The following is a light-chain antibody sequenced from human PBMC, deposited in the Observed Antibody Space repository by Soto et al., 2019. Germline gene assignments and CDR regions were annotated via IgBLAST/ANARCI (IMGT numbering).Light chain of an antibody. Sequence: IQMTQFPATLTASVGDRVTITCRASQSTANWLAWYQQKPGKAPKVVIYDASSLGSGVPSRFSGSGSGTELTLTISSLQPDDFATYYCQQYTSFPYSFGQGTKVDIK. CDR1: QSTANW. CDR2: DAS. V-gene: IGKV1-5*01. CDR3: QQYTSFPYS. J-gene: IGKJ2*03.